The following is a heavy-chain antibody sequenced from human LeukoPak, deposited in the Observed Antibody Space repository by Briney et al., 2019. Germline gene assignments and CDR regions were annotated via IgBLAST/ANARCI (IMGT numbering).Heavy chain of an antibody. CDR1: GGSISSYY. J-gene: IGHJ5*02. CDR3: ALSGDFWSGYRFDP. Sequence: SETLSLTCTVSGGSISSYYWSWIRQPPGKGLEWIGYIYYSGSTNYNPSLKGRVTISVDTSKNQFSLKLSSVTAADTAVYYCALSGDFWSGYRFDPWGQGTLVTVSS. D-gene: IGHD3-3*01. V-gene: IGHV4-59*01. CDR2: IYYSGST.